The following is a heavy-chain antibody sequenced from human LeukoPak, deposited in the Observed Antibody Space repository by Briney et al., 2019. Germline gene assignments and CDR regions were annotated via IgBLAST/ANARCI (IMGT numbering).Heavy chain of an antibody. CDR3: ARGNIVVVPARNYYYYYYMDV. V-gene: IGHV1-69*05. D-gene: IGHD2-2*01. Sequence: ASVKVSCKASGGTFSSYAISWVRQAPGQGLEWIGGIIPIFGTANYAQKFQGRVTITTDESTSTAYMELSSLRSEDTAVYYCARGNIVVVPARNYYYYYYMDVWGKGTTVTVSS. CDR1: GGTFSSYA. CDR2: IIPIFGTA. J-gene: IGHJ6*03.